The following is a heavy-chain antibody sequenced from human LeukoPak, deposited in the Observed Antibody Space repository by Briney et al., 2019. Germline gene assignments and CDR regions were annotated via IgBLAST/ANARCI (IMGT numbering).Heavy chain of an antibody. D-gene: IGHD3-22*01. CDR1: GYSFTSYW. V-gene: IGHV5-51*01. Sequence: GESLKISCKGSGYSFTSYWIGWVRQMPGKGLECMGIIYPGDSDTRYSPSFQGQVTISADKSISTAYLQWSSLKASDTAMYYCARSYYYDSSGYYYAAFDIWGQGTMVTVSS. J-gene: IGHJ3*02. CDR3: ARSYYYDSSGYYYAAFDI. CDR2: IYPGDSDT.